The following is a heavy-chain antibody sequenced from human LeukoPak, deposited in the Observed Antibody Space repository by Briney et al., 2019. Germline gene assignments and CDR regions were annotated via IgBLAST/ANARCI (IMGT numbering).Heavy chain of an antibody. V-gene: IGHV4-59*01. CDR3: ARGWASSWYYFDF. J-gene: IGHJ4*02. D-gene: IGHD2-2*01. CDR1: GGSMRNYY. CDR2: TYDSGSS. Sequence: SETLSLTCAVSGGSMRNYYWSWIRQPPGKGLEWIGYTYDSGSSSYNPSLRSRVSISIDTSKNQLSLNLSSVTAADTAVYYCARGWASSWYYFDFWGQGTLVTVCS.